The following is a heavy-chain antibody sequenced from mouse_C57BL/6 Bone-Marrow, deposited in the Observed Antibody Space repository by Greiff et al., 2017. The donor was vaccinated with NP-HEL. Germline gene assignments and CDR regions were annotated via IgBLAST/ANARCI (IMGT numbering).Heavy chain of an antibody. Sequence: QVQLQQPGAELVKPGASVKLSCKASGYTFTSYWMQWVKQRPGQGLEWIGEIDPSDSYTNYNQKFKGKATLTVDTSSSTAYMQLSSLTSEDSAVYYCARDPITTVGGYFDVWGTGTTVTASS. V-gene: IGHV1-50*01. CDR3: ARDPITTVGGYFDV. D-gene: IGHD1-1*01. CDR2: IDPSDSYT. CDR1: GYTFTSYW. J-gene: IGHJ1*03.